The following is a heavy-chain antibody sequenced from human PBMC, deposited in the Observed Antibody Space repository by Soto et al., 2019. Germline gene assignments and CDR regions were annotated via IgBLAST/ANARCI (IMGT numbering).Heavy chain of an antibody. D-gene: IGHD5-12*01. V-gene: IGHV1-69*12. Sequence: QVQLVQSGAEVRQPASSVKVSCKTSGGTFSRYAISWVRQAPGQGLEWMGGIVPIVDTSTYAQKFQGRVTITADESTSTAYMELSSLRSDDTAIYYCVRVVAIPGYPDNWGQGTLVTVSP. CDR3: VRVVAIPGYPDN. CDR2: IVPIVDTS. J-gene: IGHJ4*02. CDR1: GGTFSRYA.